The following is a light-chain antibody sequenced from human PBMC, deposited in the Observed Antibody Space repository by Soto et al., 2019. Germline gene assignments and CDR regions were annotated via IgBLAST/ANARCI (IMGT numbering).Light chain of an antibody. CDR1: QDITNY. J-gene: IGKJ2*03. V-gene: IGKV1-33*01. Sequence: MQMTTAPWFLSAYIGDRVNITCQASQDITNYLNWYQQKPGKAPKLLIYDASMLERGVPSRFSGGGSGTHFTFTISSLQPEDIATFYCQQYDSFPYSFGQGT. CDR3: QQYDSFPYS. CDR2: DAS.